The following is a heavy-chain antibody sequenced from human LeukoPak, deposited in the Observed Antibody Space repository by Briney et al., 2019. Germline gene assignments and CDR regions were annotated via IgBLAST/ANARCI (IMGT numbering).Heavy chain of an antibody. V-gene: IGHV4-39*01. CDR2: IYNSGSGSA. Sequence: PSETLSLTCTVSGGSISSSTYYWGWIRQPPGKGLEWIASIYNSGSGSAIYNPSLKRRVTISVDTSKNQFSLKLSSVTAADTAVYYCARWDRVAVAGRGGFDYWGQGTLVTVSS. J-gene: IGHJ4*02. CDR3: ARWDRVAVAGRGGFDY. CDR1: GGSISSSTYY. D-gene: IGHD6-19*01.